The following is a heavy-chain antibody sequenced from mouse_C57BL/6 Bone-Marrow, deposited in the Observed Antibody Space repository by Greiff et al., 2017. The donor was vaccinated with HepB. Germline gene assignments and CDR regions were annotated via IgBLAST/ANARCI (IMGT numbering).Heavy chain of an antibody. CDR1: GYTFTSYW. Sequence: VHLQQPGTELVKPGASVKLSCKASGYTFTSYWMHWVKQRPGQGLEWIGNINPSNGGTNYNEKFKSKATLTVDKSSSTAYMQLSSLTSEDSAVYYCARDDYADYYAMDYWGQGTSVTVSS. D-gene: IGHD2-4*01. CDR2: INPSNGGT. V-gene: IGHV1-53*01. CDR3: ARDDYADYYAMDY. J-gene: IGHJ4*01.